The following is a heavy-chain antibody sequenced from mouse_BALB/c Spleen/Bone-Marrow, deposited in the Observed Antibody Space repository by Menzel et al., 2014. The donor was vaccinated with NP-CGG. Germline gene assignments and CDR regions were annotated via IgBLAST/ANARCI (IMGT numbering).Heavy chain of an antibody. CDR1: GYTFTSYW. J-gene: IGHJ2*01. D-gene: IGHD2-3*01. CDR2: IYPGTGST. CDR3: ARWLLLDY. V-gene: IGHV1S22*01. Sequence: LQQSGSELVRPGALVKLSCKASGYTFTSYWMHWVKQRPGQGLEWIGNIYPGTGSTNYDEKFKSKATLTVDTSSRTAYMQLSSLTSEDSAVYYCARWLLLDYWGQGTTLTVSS.